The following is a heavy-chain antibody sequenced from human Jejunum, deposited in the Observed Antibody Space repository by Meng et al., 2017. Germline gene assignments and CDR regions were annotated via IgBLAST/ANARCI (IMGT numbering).Heavy chain of an antibody. CDR3: ASGQLVMGFDS. Sequence: QVQVQESDPGLVKPSGTLSLTCAVSGGSIGSDNWWNWVRQPPGKGLEWIGEIYHSGSTNYNPSLKSRVTILVDKSKNQFSLKLTSVTAADTAVYYCASGQLVMGFDSWGQGTLVTVSS. CDR1: GGSIGSDNW. CDR2: IYHSGST. J-gene: IGHJ4*02. V-gene: IGHV4-4*02. D-gene: IGHD6-6*01.